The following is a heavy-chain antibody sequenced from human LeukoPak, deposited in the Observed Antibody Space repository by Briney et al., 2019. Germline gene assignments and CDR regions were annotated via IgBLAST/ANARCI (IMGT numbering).Heavy chain of an antibody. V-gene: IGHV4-34*01. CDR1: GGSFSGYY. D-gene: IGHD3-10*01. CDR2: INHSGST. J-gene: IGHJ5*02. Sequence: PSETLSLTCAVYGGSFSGYYWSWIRQPPGKGLEWIGEINHSGSTNYNPSLKSRVTISVDTSKNQFSLKLSSVTAADTAVYYCARAVRRRFGSFDPWGQGTLVTVSS. CDR3: ARAVRRRFGSFDP.